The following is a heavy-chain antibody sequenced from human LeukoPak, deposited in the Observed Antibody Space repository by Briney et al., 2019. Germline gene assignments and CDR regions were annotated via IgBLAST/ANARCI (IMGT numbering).Heavy chain of an antibody. D-gene: IGHD3-3*02. CDR3: ARDRLGPSFSVSHFDL. V-gene: IGHV3-20*04. CDR2: INYNGAIT. Sequence: GGPLRLSCATSGFTFVDYGLSWVRRAPGEGLEWLCAINYNGAITDYADSVKGRFTISRDNAKNSLYLRMDSLRAEDTALYYCARDRLGPSFSVSHFDLWGQGTLVTVSS. J-gene: IGHJ4*02. CDR1: GFTFVDYG.